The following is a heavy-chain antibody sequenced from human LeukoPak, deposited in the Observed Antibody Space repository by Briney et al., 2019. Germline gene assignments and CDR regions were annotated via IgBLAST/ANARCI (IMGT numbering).Heavy chain of an antibody. CDR1: GFTVSSNY. CDR3: ARADYYDSSGYYVWFFDY. Sequence: QPRGSRRLSCAASGFTVSSNYMSWVRQAPGKGLEWVSVIYSGGSTYYADSVKGRFTISRDNSKNTLYLQMNSLRAEDTAVYYCARADYYDSSGYYVWFFDYWGQGTLATVSS. J-gene: IGHJ4*02. V-gene: IGHV3-66*01. D-gene: IGHD3-22*01. CDR2: IYSGGST.